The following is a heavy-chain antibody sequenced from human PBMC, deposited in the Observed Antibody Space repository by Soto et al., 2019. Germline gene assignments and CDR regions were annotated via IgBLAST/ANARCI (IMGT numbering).Heavy chain of an antibody. J-gene: IGHJ4*02. D-gene: IGHD5-12*01. CDR1: GGTFSNDI. CDR2: IVLLLNIA. CDR3: VKNSPIGSTFSGYDGIDS. V-gene: IGHV1-69*02. Sequence: SVKVSWKSSGGTFSNDIITWVRQAPGQGLEWMGRIVLLLNIANYAQKFQGRVTITADKSTGTAYMELNSLTSEDTAAYYCVKNSPIGSTFSGYDGIDSWGQGTLVTVSS.